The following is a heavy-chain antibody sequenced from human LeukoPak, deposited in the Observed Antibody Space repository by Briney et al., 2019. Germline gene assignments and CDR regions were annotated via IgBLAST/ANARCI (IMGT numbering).Heavy chain of an antibody. Sequence: PSETLSLTCTVSGASISSSSYYWGWIRQPPGKGLEWIGSIYYSGSTYYNPSLKSRVTISVDTSKNQFSLKLSSVTAADTAVYYCARITIFGVVIDYWGQGTLVTVSS. CDR2: IYYSGST. D-gene: IGHD3-3*01. V-gene: IGHV4-39*07. CDR1: GASISSSSYY. J-gene: IGHJ4*02. CDR3: ARITIFGVVIDY.